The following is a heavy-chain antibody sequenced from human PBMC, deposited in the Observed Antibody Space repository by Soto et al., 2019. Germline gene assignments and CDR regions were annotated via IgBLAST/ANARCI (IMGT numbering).Heavy chain of an antibody. CDR3: AGERRRSTGLAV. Sequence: ASVKVSCKASGGTFSRYAMSWVRQAPGQGLEWMGGIIPIFCTANYAQKFQGRVRITADKSTSTAYMELSSLRSEDIVVYAEAGERRRSTGLAVWLKRSTVTV. CDR1: GGTFSRYA. D-gene: IGHD6-13*01. V-gene: IGHV1-69*06. CDR2: IIPIFCTA. J-gene: IGHJ6*01.